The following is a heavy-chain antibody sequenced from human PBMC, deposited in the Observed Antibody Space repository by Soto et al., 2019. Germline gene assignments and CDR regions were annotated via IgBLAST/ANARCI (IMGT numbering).Heavy chain of an antibody. J-gene: IGHJ5*02. Sequence: SETLSLTCTVSGGSISSGDYYWSWIRQPPGKGLEWIGYIYYSGSTYYNPSLKSRVTISVDTSKNQFSLKLSSVTAADTAVYYCAITGITIFGVVSGWFDPWGQGTLVTVSS. CDR3: AITGITIFGVVSGWFDP. D-gene: IGHD3-3*01. CDR2: IYYSGST. CDR1: GGSISSGDYY. V-gene: IGHV4-30-4*01.